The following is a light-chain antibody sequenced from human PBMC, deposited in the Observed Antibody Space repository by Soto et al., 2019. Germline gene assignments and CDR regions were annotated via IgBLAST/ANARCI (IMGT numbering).Light chain of an antibody. CDR2: ATS. CDR1: QSINGN. CDR3: QQYNTWYS. J-gene: IGKJ2*03. Sequence: EIVMTQSPATLSVSPGERATLSCRASQSINGNLAWYQRKPGQAPRLLMYATSVRATGIPARFSGSGSGTEYTLTISSLQSEDFAVFYCQQYNTWYSFGQGTKLEIK. V-gene: IGKV3-15*01.